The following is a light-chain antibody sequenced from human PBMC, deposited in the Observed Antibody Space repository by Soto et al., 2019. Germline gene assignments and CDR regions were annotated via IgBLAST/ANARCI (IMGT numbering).Light chain of an antibody. CDR1: QSVGSN. Sequence: EIVMTQSPATLSVSPGERATLSCRASQSVGSNLAWYQQKPGQAPRLLIYGASTRATGIPARFSGSGSGTEFTLPISSLQSEDFPIYFCQQYNNWPPDRTFGQGTKVEIK. V-gene: IGKV3-15*01. CDR3: QQYNNWPPDRT. J-gene: IGKJ1*01. CDR2: GAS.